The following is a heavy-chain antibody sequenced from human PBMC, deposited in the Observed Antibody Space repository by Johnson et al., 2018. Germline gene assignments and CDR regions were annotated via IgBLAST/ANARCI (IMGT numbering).Heavy chain of an antibody. CDR2: VHYSGNT. J-gene: IGHJ6*03. CDR3: ARGQGALYNYYRDG. Sequence: QVQLQESGPGLVKPSETLSLTCTVSGSSMSNYYWTWIRQPPGKGLEWIGFVHYSGNTNYNPSLKSRVTISVDSSKTQFSLNVISMTAADTAVYYCARGQGALYNYYRDGWGKGTTVTVS. V-gene: IGHV4-59*01. CDR1: GSSMSNYY. D-gene: IGHD3-16*01.